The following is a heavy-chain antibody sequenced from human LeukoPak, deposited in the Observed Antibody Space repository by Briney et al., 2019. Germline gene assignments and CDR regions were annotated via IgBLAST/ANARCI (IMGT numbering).Heavy chain of an antibody. V-gene: IGHV4-59*01. CDR1: GGSISSDY. Sequence: SETLSLTCTVFGGSISSDYWSWIRQPPGKGLEWIGYISYSGSTNYNPSLESRLTISVDTSKNQFSLKLGSVTAAATAMYYCASLSHYSDSFNFDFWGQGTLVTVSS. CDR2: ISYSGST. J-gene: IGHJ4*02. CDR3: ASLSHYSDSFNFDF. D-gene: IGHD4-11*01.